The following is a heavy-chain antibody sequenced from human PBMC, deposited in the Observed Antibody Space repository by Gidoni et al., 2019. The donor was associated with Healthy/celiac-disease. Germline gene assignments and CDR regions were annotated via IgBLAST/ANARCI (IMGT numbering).Heavy chain of an antibody. D-gene: IGHD3-10*01. CDR3: ARTTRNYYGSGSYSYYYYGMDV. CDR1: GFSLSTSGMC. J-gene: IGHJ6*02. Sequence: QVTLRESGPALVKPTQTLTLTCTFSGFSLSTSGMCVSWIRQPPGKALEWLALIDWDDDKYYSTSLKTRLTISKDTSKNQVVLTMTNMDPVDTATYYCARTTRNYYGSGSYSYYYYGMDVWGQGTTVTVS. V-gene: IGHV2-70*01. CDR2: IDWDDDK.